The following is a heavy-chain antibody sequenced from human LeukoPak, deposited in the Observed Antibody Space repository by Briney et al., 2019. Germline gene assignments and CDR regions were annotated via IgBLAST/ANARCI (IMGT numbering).Heavy chain of an antibody. Sequence: ASVKVSCKASGYTFSAFAMNWLRQAPGQGLEWMGWIDTNTGTPTYAPGFTGRFVFSLDTSVSTAYLQISSLTAEDTAIYYCARADSLPRITMVGYYIDVWGEGTTVIVSS. J-gene: IGHJ6*03. CDR1: GYTFSAFA. CDR3: ARADSLPRITMVGYYIDV. D-gene: IGHD3-10*01. V-gene: IGHV7-4-1*02. CDR2: IDTNTGTP.